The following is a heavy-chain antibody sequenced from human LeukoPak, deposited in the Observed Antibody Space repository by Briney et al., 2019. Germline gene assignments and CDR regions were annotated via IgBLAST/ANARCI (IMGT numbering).Heavy chain of an antibody. CDR2: IYTSGST. V-gene: IGHV4-4*07. Sequence: SETLSLTCTVSGGSISSYYWSWIRQPAGKGLEWIGRIYTSGSTNYNPSLKSRVTISVDTSKNQFSLKLSSVTAADTAVYYCARLEGIAAAGKENWFDPWGQGTLVTVSS. CDR3: ARLEGIAAAGKENWFDP. D-gene: IGHD6-13*01. CDR1: GGSISSYY. J-gene: IGHJ5*02.